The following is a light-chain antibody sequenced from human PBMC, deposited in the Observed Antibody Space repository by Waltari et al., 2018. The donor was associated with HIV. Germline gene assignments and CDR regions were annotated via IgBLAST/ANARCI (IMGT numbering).Light chain of an antibody. CDR2: DVA. J-gene: IGLJ3*02. V-gene: IGLV2-11*01. Sequence: QSALTHPRSVSGSPGQLVTISCTGSGDDIGAYNLVSRYPHHPGKAPQLLIYDVAQRPSGVPDRFSGFRSGDTASLTISALQPGDEADYYCCSYAGSFTWVFGGGTRLTVL. CDR3: CSYAGSFTWV. CDR1: GDDIGAYNL.